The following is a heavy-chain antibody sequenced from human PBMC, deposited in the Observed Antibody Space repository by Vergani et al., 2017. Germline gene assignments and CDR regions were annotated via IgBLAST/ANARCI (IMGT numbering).Heavy chain of an antibody. J-gene: IGHJ6*03. D-gene: IGHD6-6*01. CDR3: ARGGSSGKAWDYYYYMDV. V-gene: IGHV1-18*01. CDR2: ISAYNGNT. Sequence: QVQLVQSGAEVKKPGASVKVSCKASGYTFTSYGISWVRQAPGQGLEWMGWISAYNGNTNYAKKHQGRVTMTTDTSTSTAYMERRSLRSDDTAVYYCARGGSSGKAWDYYYYMDVWGKGTTVTVSS. CDR1: GYTFTSYG.